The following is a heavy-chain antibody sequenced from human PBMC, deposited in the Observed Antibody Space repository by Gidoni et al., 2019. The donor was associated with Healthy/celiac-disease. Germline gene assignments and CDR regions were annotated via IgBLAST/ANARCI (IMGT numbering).Heavy chain of an antibody. D-gene: IGHD6-19*01. J-gene: IGHJ3*02. Sequence: QVQLQQSGPGLVKPSQTLSLTCAISGASVSSNSAAWNWIRQSPSRGLEWLGRTYYRSKWYNDYAVSVKSRITINPDTSKNQFSLQLNSVTPEDTAVYYCARDSGYSSGWMKNAFDIWGQGTMVTVSS. CDR2: TYYRSKWYN. CDR3: ARDSGYSSGWMKNAFDI. CDR1: GASVSSNSAA. V-gene: IGHV6-1*01.